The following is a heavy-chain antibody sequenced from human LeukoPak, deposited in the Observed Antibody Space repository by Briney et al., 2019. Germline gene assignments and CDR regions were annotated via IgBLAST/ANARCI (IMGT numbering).Heavy chain of an antibody. V-gene: IGHV3-7*05. CDR2: IRPNGDEK. Sequence: GGSLRLSCAASGFVFSSLDMGWVRQAPGKGLEWVANIRPNGDEKHYVESMKGRFTISRDNAKNSLYLQMNSLRAEDTAVYYCARIGGWFGNDYWGQGTLVTVSS. J-gene: IGHJ4*02. CDR1: GFVFSSLD. CDR3: ARIGGWFGNDY. D-gene: IGHD3-10*01.